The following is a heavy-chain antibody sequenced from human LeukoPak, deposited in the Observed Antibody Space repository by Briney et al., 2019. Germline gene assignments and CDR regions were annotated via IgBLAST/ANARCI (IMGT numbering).Heavy chain of an antibody. CDR1: GLTAGHNK. V-gene: IGHV3-53*01. CDR3: IVFGDSNH. D-gene: IGHD4-17*01. J-gene: IGHJ5*02. Sequence: GGSLRLSCAASGLTAGHNKVTWSRQAPGKGLEWVSAIHTSGDTCYADSVKGRFTISRDTSKNTLYLQINSLRVEDTAVYYCIVFGDSNHWGQGTLVTVSS. CDR2: IHTSGDT.